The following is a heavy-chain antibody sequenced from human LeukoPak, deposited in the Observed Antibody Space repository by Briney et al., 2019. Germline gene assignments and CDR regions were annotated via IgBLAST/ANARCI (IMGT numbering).Heavy chain of an antibody. CDR3: ARSPPSPWGYDIQYYFDY. J-gene: IGHJ4*02. CDR1: GFTVSSNY. D-gene: IGHD5-12*01. CDR2: IYSGGST. Sequence: GGSLRLSCAASGFTVSSNYMSWVRQAPGKGLEWVSVIYSGGSTYYADFVKGRFTISRDNSKNTLYLQMNSLRAEDTAVYYCARSPPSPWGYDIQYYFDYWGQGTLVTVSS. V-gene: IGHV3-53*01.